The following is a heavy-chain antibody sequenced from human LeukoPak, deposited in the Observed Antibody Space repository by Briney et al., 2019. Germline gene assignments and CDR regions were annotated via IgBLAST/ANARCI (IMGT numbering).Heavy chain of an antibody. CDR1: GFTFISSD. CDR2: ISSNSRNT. Sequence: GGPLRLSCAASGFTFISSDTNWVRQAPGKGLEWVASISSNSRNTHYADSLKGRFTISRDNAKNSLYLQMNSLRAEDTAVYYCARILSSSHAFDIWGQGTMVTVSS. CDR3: ARILSSSHAFDI. D-gene: IGHD6-13*01. V-gene: IGHV3-21*01. J-gene: IGHJ3*02.